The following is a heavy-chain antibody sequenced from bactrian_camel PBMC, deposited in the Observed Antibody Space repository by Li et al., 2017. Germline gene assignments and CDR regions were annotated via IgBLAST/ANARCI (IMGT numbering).Heavy chain of an antibody. CDR1: GYISNYF. CDR2: IDADGTT. J-gene: IGHJ4*01. V-gene: IGHV3S53*01. CDR3: AIERIAFVYCRLGRDNGY. Sequence: HVQLVESGGGSVQAGGFLRLSCVVSGYISNYFMGWFRKTPGNECEEVATIDADGTTRYRDSVKGRFTIYKDNTKNTIYLQMNGLRPEDTAMYYCAIERIAFVYCRLGRDNGYWGQGTQVTVS. D-gene: IGHD1*01.